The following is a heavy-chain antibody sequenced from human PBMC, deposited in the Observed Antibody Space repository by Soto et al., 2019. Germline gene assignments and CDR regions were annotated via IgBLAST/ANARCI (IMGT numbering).Heavy chain of an antibody. J-gene: IGHJ3*02. D-gene: IGHD2-21*01. CDR1: EVNFRNHG. CDR2: IDSDGSRT. Sequence: PGRSLRLSYTASEVNFRNHGMHRVLQAPGKGLVWVSRIDSDGSRTNYADSVKGRFTISRDNAKNTVYLQMNSLRVEETAVYYCARGVRGAYGLDIWGQGTMVTVSS. CDR3: ARGVRGAYGLDI. V-gene: IGHV3-74*01.